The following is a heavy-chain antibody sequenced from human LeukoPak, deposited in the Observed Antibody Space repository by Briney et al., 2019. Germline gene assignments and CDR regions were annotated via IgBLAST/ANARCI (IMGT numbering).Heavy chain of an antibody. CDR1: GFTFSSYA. Sequence: PGGSLRLSCAASGFTFSSYAMSWVRQAPGKGLEWVSAISGSGGSTYYADSVKGRFTISRDNSKNTLYLQMNSLRAEDTAVYYCAKPLGYDSSGYYYYYFDYWGQGTLVTASS. J-gene: IGHJ4*02. V-gene: IGHV3-23*01. CDR3: AKPLGYDSSGYYYYYFDY. CDR2: ISGSGGST. D-gene: IGHD3-22*01.